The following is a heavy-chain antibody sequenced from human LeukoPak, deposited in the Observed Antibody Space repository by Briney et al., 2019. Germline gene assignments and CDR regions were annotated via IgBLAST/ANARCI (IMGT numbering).Heavy chain of an antibody. CDR2: ISSSGSTI. J-gene: IGHJ6*02. Sequence: YPGGSPRLSCAASGFTFSSYEMNWVRQAPGKGLEWVSYISSSGSTIYYADSVKGRFTISRDNAKNSLYLQMNSLRAEDTAVYYCARDHGSGSYYNYYYYYYGMDVWGQGTTVTVSS. CDR3: ARDHGSGSYYNYYYYYYGMDV. V-gene: IGHV3-48*03. D-gene: IGHD3-10*01. CDR1: GFTFSSYE.